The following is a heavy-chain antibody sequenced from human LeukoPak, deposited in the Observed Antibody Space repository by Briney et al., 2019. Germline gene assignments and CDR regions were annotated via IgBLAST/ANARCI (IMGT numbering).Heavy chain of an antibody. CDR2: ISSSSSYI. J-gene: IGHJ4*02. CDR3: ARAPGPLWFGESTAYYFDY. Sequence: GGSLRLSCAASGFTFSSYSMNWVRQAPGKGLEWVSSISSSSSYIYYTDSVKGRFTISRDNAKNSLYLQMNSLRAEDTAVYYCARAPGPLWFGESTAYYFDYWGQGTLVTVSS. V-gene: IGHV3-21*01. CDR1: GFTFSSYS. D-gene: IGHD3-10*01.